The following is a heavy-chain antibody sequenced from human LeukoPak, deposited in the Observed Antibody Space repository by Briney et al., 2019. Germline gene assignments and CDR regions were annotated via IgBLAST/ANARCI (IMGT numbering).Heavy chain of an antibody. V-gene: IGHV4-31*03. CDR2: IYYSGST. CDR3: AGLHDSSGYYPEYNGMDV. D-gene: IGHD3-22*01. CDR1: GGSISSGGYY. J-gene: IGHJ6*02. Sequence: TLSLTCTVSGGSISSGGYYWSWIRQHPGKGLEWIGYIYYSGSTYYNPSLKSRVTISVDTSKNQFSLKLSSVTAADTAVYYCAGLHDSSGYYPEYNGMDVWGQGTTVTVSS.